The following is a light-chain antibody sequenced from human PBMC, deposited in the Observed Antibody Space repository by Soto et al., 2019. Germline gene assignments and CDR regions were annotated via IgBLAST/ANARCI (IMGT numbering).Light chain of an antibody. Sequence: QSVLTQTPSASGTPGQRVTISCSGTSSNIGSNTVNWYQQLPGTAPKLLISSENQRPSGVPDRFSGSKSGTSASLAISGPQPEDEADYYCATWDDSMNGLVFGGGTKLTVL. J-gene: IGLJ2*01. V-gene: IGLV1-44*01. CDR2: SEN. CDR3: ATWDDSMNGLV. CDR1: SSNIGSNT.